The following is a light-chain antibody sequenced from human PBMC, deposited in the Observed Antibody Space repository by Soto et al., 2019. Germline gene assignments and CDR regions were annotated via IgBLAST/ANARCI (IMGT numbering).Light chain of an antibody. V-gene: IGLV1-44*01. CDR3: AAWDDSLNGPV. Sequence: QLVLTQPPSASGTPGQRVTISCSGSSSNIGSNTVNWYQQLPGTAPKLLIYNNNQRPSGVPDRFSGSKSGTSASLAISGLQSDDEADYYCAAWDDSLNGPVFGGGTKVTVL. J-gene: IGLJ2*01. CDR1: SSNIGSNT. CDR2: NNN.